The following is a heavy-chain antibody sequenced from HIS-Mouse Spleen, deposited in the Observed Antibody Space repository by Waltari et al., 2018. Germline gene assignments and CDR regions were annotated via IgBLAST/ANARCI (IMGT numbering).Heavy chain of an antibody. Sequence: AQLVQSGGGLVKPGGCLRLCCAASGFTSGRHSMNWVRQAPGKGLEWVSSISSSSSYIYYADSVKGRFTISRDNAKNSLYLQMNSLRAEDTAVYYCARRLLTGDAFDIWGQGTMVTVSS. V-gene: IGHV3-21*01. CDR3: ARRLLTGDAFDI. J-gene: IGHJ3*02. D-gene: IGHD7-27*01. CDR2: ISSSSSYI. CDR1: GFTSGRHS.